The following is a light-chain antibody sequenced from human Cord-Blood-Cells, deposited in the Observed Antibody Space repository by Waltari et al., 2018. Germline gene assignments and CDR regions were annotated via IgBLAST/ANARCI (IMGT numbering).Light chain of an antibody. CDR2: DAS. J-gene: IGKJ1*01. Sequence: EIVLTQSPATLSLSPGERATLSCRASQGVSSYLAWYQQNPGQAPRLLIYDASNRATGIPARFSGSGSGTDFTLTISSLEPEDLAVYYCQQRSNWPTFGQGTKVEIK. CDR3: QQRSNWPT. CDR1: QGVSSY. V-gene: IGKV3-11*01.